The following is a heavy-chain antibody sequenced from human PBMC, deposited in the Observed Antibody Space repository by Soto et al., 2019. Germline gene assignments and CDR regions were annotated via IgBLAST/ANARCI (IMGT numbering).Heavy chain of an antibody. J-gene: IGHJ6*02. CDR3: ARGLAAAGFYYYYGMDV. D-gene: IGHD6-13*01. V-gene: IGHV1-2*04. CDR1: GYTFTGYY. Sequence: ASVKVSCKASGYTFTGYYIHWVRQAPGQGLEWMGWINPNSGGTNYAQKFQGWVTMTRDTSISTAYMELSRLRSDDTAVYYCARGLAAAGFYYYYGMDVWDQGTTVTVSS. CDR2: INPNSGGT.